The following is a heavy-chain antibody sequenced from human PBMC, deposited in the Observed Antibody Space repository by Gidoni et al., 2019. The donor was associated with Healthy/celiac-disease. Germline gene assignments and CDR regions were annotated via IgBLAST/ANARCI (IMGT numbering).Heavy chain of an antibody. V-gene: IGHV3-53*02. CDR1: GFTVSSHS. Sequence: EVQLVETGGGLIQPGGALRLSCAASGFTVSSHSMSWVRQAPGKGLEWVSVIYSGGSTYYADSVKGRFTISRDNSKNTLYLQMNSLRAEDTAVYYCARSQTTVTTWGYYYYGMDVWGQGTTVTVSS. CDR2: IYSGGST. J-gene: IGHJ6*02. D-gene: IGHD4-17*01. CDR3: ARSQTTVTTWGYYYYGMDV.